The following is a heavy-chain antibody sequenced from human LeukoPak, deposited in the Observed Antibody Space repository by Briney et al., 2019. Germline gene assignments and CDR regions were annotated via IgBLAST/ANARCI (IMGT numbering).Heavy chain of an antibody. Sequence: SETLSLTCAVYGGSVSGYYWSWIRQPPGKGPEWIGEISHRGRTHYNPSLKGRVTMSVDTSKNQFALEVDSVTAADTAVYYCARIPLYSLEPFDYWGQGILVTVSS. CDR3: ARIPLYSLEPFDY. V-gene: IGHV4-34*01. D-gene: IGHD3-3*01. CDR2: ISHRGRT. CDR1: GGSVSGYY. J-gene: IGHJ4*02.